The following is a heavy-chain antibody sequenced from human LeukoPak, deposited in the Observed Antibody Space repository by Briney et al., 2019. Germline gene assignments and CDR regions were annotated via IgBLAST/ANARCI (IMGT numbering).Heavy chain of an antibody. D-gene: IGHD3-10*01. V-gene: IGHV1-8*01. J-gene: IGHJ4*02. CDR2: MNPNSGNT. CDR1: GYTFTSYD. CDR3: ARGLGLVRGVIITSFDY. Sequence: ASVKVSCKASGYTFTSYDSNWVRQATGQGLEWMGWMNPNSGNTGYAQNFQGRVTMTRNTSISTAYMELSSLRSEDTAVYSCARGLGLVRGVIITSFDYWGQGTLVTVSS.